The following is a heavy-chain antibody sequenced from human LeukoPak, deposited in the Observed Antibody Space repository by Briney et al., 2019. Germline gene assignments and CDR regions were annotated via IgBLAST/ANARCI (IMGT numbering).Heavy chain of an antibody. J-gene: IGHJ4*02. CDR3: ALGRGFLEWSLFDY. CDR2: IIPIFGTA. CDR1: GGTFSSYA. Sequence: SVKVSCKASGGTFSSYAISWVRQAPGQGLEWMGGIIPIFGTANYAQKFQGRVTITAGKSTSTAYMELSSLRSEDTAVYYCALGRGFLEWSLFDYWGQGTLVTVSS. V-gene: IGHV1-69*06. D-gene: IGHD3-3*01.